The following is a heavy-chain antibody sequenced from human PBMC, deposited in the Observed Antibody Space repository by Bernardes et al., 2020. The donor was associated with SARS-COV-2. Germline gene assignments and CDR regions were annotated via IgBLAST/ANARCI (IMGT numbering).Heavy chain of an antibody. CDR3: AREDNLDWLLFDY. CDR2: IGTGGSPI. J-gene: IGHJ4*02. Sequence: GGSLRLSCAASGFTFSNYEMNWVRQAPGKGLEWVSYIGTGGSPIYYADSVKGRFIISRDNAKNSLYLQMNSLRAEDTAVCYCAREDNLDWLLFDYWGQGNLVTVSS. V-gene: IGHV3-48*03. D-gene: IGHD3-9*01. CDR1: GFTFSNYE.